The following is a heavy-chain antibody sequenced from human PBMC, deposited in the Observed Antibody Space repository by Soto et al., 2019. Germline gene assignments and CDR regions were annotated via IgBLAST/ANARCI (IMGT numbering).Heavy chain of an antibody. D-gene: IGHD3-16*01. J-gene: IGHJ5*02. CDR2: IIPILGIA. Sequence: QVQLVQSGAEVKKPGSSVKVSCKASGGTFSSYTISWVRQAPGQGLEWMGRIIPILGIANYAQKFQGRVTITADKSTSTAYRELSSLRSEDTAVYYCARVPGGGWFDHGGQGTLVTVSS. V-gene: IGHV1-69*02. CDR1: GGTFSSYT. CDR3: ARVPGGGWFDH.